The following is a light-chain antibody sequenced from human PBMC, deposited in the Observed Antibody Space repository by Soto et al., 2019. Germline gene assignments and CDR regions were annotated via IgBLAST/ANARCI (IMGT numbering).Light chain of an antibody. CDR2: EIS. J-gene: IGLJ2*01. CDR3: SSYTGGSGPVL. V-gene: IGLV2-14*01. Sequence: QSALTQPASVSGSPGQSITISCTGTSSDIGDYNYVSWYQHHPDKAPKLMIYEISNRPSGLSNRFSGSKSGTTASLTISGLQAEDDADYYCSSYTGGSGPVLFGGGTKLTVL. CDR1: SSDIGDYNY.